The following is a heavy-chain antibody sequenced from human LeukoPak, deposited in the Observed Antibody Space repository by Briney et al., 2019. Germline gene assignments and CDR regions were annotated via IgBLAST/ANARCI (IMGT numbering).Heavy chain of an antibody. J-gene: IGHJ4*02. CDR2: ISGSGGST. D-gene: IGHD1-26*01. V-gene: IGHV3-23*01. Sequence: GGSLRLSCAASGFTFSSYWMHWVSQAPGKGLEWVSAISGSGGSTYYADSVKGRFTISRDNSKNTLYLQMNSLRAEDTAVYYCAKDQRELLYWGQGTLVTVSS. CDR3: AKDQRELLY. CDR1: GFTFSSYW.